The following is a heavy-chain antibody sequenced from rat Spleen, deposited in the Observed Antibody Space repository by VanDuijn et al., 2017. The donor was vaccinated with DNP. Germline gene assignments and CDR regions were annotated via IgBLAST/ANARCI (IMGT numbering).Heavy chain of an antibody. CDR3: ARLITMMVVITTYYFDD. CDR2: IIYDGSST. CDR1: GFTFSDYN. Sequence: EVQLVESGGGLVQPGRSLKLSCAASGFTFSDYNMAWVRQAPKKGLEWVATIIYDGSSTYYRDSVKGRFTISRDNAKSTLYLQMDSLRSEDTATYYCARLITMMVVITTYYFDDWGQGVMVTVSS. V-gene: IGHV5-7*01. D-gene: IGHD1-12*02. J-gene: IGHJ2*01.